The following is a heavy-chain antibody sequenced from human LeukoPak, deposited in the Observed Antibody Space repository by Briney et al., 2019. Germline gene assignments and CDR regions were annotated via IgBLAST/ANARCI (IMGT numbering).Heavy chain of an antibody. CDR1: GGSISSSSYY. V-gene: IGHV4-39*01. J-gene: IGHJ4*02. CDR3: ARHPPPYGFWSGYDFDY. CDR2: IYYSGST. Sequence: PSETLSLTCTVSGGSISSSSYYWGWIRQPPGKGLEWIGSIYYSGSTYYNPSLKSRVTISVDTSKNQFSLKLSSVTAADTAVYYCARHPPPYGFWSGYDFDYWGQGTLVTVSS. D-gene: IGHD3-3*01.